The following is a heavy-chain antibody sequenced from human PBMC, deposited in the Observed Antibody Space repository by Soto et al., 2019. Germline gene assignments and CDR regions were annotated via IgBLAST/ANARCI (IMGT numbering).Heavy chain of an antibody. CDR3: ARDDLGYCSGGSCYYYYYMDV. CDR1: GFTFSSYS. V-gene: IGHV3-48*01. Sequence: EVQLVESGGGLVQPGGSLRLSCAASGFTFSSYSMNWVRQARGKGLEWVSYISSSSSTIYYADSVKGRFTISRDNAKNSLYLQMNSLRAEDTAVYYCARDDLGYCSGGSCYYYYYMDVWGKGTTVTVSS. D-gene: IGHD2-15*01. J-gene: IGHJ6*03. CDR2: ISSSSSTI.